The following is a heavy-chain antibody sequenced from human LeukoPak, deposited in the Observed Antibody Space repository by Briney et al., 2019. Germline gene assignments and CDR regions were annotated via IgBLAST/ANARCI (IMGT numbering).Heavy chain of an antibody. CDR2: INPNSGGT. CDR1: GYTFTGYY. J-gene: IGHJ4*02. Sequence: ASVKVSCKASGYTFTGYYMHWVRQAPGQGLEWMGWINPNSGGTNYAQKFQGRVTMTRDTSISTAYMELSRLRSDDPAVDYCARQRKIADRLLDYWGQGTLVTVSS. D-gene: IGHD6-6*01. CDR3: ARQRKIADRLLDY. V-gene: IGHV1-2*02.